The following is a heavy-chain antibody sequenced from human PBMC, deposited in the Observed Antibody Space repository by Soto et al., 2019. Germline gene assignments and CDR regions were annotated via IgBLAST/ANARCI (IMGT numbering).Heavy chain of an antibody. CDR1: GFTFSSYA. V-gene: IGHV3-23*01. D-gene: IGHD3-3*01. CDR3: AKVTFAVVTLIDFDY. CDR2: ISVSCAVT. Sequence: GGSLRLSCAASGFTFSSYAMSWVRQAPGKGLEGGSAISVSCAVTYYADSVKGRFTISRDNSKNTLYLQMNTLTAAGTAVYYCAKVTFAVVTLIDFDYWGQRTLVNVSS. J-gene: IGHJ4*02.